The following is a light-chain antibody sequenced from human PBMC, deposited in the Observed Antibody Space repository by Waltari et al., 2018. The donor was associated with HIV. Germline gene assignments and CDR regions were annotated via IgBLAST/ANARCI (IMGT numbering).Light chain of an antibody. Sequence: NFMLTQPHSVSESPGKTVTISCTRSSGRIASNSVQWYQQRPGSSPTTVIYEDNQRPSGVPDRFSGSIDSSSNSASLTISGLKTEDEADYYCQSSDSSNWVFGGGTKLTVL. CDR2: EDN. V-gene: IGLV6-57*01. CDR1: SGRIASNS. CDR3: QSSDSSNWV. J-gene: IGLJ3*02.